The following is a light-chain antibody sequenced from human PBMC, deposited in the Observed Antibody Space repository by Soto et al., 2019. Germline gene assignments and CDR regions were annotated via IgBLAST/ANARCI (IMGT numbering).Light chain of an antibody. CDR3: QQLLWP. CDR2: GAS. V-gene: IGKV3-20*01. J-gene: IGKJ2*01. Sequence: LYQSRGTVSLKKGERATLSCRASQSVSSSYLAWYQQKPGQAPRLLIYGASSRATGIPDRFSGSGSGTDFTLTISRLEPEDFAVSYCQQLLWPFG. CDR1: QSVSSSY.